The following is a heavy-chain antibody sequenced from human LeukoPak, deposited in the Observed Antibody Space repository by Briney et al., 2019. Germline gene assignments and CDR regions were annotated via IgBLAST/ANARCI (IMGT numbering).Heavy chain of an antibody. D-gene: IGHD2-2*01. Sequence: PGGSLRLSCAASGFTFSNYAMGWVRQFPGKGLEWVSAISGSGGSTYYADSVKGRFTISRDNSKNTLYLQMNSLRAEDTAVYYCAREGGYCSSTSCPNWFDPWGQGTLVTVSS. J-gene: IGHJ5*02. CDR2: ISGSGGST. V-gene: IGHV3-23*01. CDR3: AREGGYCSSTSCPNWFDP. CDR1: GFTFSNYA.